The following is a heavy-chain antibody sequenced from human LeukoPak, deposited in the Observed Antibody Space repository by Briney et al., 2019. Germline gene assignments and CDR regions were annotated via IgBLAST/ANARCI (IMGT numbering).Heavy chain of an antibody. CDR1: GFTLSSYP. D-gene: IGHD6-13*01. V-gene: IGHV3-23*01. J-gene: IGHJ4*02. CDR3: ARVIGASIPYFDY. Sequence: GGSLSLSCAASGFTLSSYPMSWFRQAPGKGLDWVSAISGSGGSTYYADSVKGRFTISRDNSKNTLYLQMNSLRAEDTAVYYCARVIGASIPYFDYWGQGTLVTVSS. CDR2: ISGSGGST.